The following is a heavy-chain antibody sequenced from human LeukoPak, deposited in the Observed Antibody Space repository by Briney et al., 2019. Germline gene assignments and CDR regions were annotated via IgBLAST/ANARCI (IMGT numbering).Heavy chain of an antibody. Sequence: GGSLRLSCAASGFTFSNNYMSWVRQAPGKGLEWVSIIYSGGGTYYADSVKGRFTISRDNSKDTLYLQMNSLRAEDTAVYYCARLRTNFFDYWGQGILVTVSS. D-gene: IGHD1-7*01. CDR1: GFTFSNNY. CDR3: ARLRTNFFDY. CDR2: IYSGGGT. V-gene: IGHV3-66*01. J-gene: IGHJ4*02.